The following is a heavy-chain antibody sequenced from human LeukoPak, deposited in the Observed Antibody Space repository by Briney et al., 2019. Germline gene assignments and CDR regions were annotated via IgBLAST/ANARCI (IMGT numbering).Heavy chain of an antibody. Sequence: PSETLSLTCTVSGVSISSSSYYWGWIRQPPGKGLEWIGSIYYSGSTYYNPSLKSRVTISVDTSKNQFSLKLSSVTAADTAVYYCARTRTYYYGSGPLYGMDVWGQGTTVTVSS. CDR2: IYYSGST. J-gene: IGHJ6*02. V-gene: IGHV4-39*01. D-gene: IGHD3-10*01. CDR3: ARTRTYYYGSGPLYGMDV. CDR1: GVSISSSSYY.